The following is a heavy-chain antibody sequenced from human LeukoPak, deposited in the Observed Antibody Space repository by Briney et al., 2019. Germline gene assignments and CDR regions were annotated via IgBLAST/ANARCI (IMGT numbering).Heavy chain of an antibody. Sequence: GGSLRLSCAASKFTVSSNYMSWVRQAPEKGLEWVSVIYTIGNTYYADSVKGRFTISRDSSKNTLYLQMNSLRPEDTAIYYCASSYCINTSCYFLDQWGQGTLVTVSS. CDR1: KFTVSSNY. V-gene: IGHV3-66*02. D-gene: IGHD2-2*01. CDR3: ASSYCINTSCYFLDQ. CDR2: IYTIGNT. J-gene: IGHJ4*02.